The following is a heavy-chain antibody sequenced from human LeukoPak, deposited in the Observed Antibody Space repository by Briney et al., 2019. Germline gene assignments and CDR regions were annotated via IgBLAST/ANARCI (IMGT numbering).Heavy chain of an antibody. CDR3: ARDPSSGLYYFDY. J-gene: IGHJ4*02. V-gene: IGHV1-69*01. CDR2: IIPIFGTA. Sequence: GASVKVSCKASGGTFSSYAISWVRQAPGQGLGWMGGIIPIFGTANYAQKFQGRVTITADESTSTAYMELSSLRSEDTAVYYCARDPSSGLYYFDYWGQGTLVTVSS. CDR1: GGTFSSYA. D-gene: IGHD6-19*01.